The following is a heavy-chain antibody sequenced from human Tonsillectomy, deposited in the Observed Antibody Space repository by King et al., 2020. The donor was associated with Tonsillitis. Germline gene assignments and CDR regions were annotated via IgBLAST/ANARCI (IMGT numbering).Heavy chain of an antibody. V-gene: IGHV3-7*01. CDR3: ARDALTDSSGYYYSDFDY. D-gene: IGHD3-22*01. CDR1: GFTFSSYW. Sequence: VQLVESGGGLVQPGGSLRLSCAASGFTFSSYWMSWVRQAPGKGLEWVANIKQDGSEKYYVDSVKGRFTISRHNTKNSLYLQMNSLRAEDTAVYYCARDALTDSSGYYYSDFDYWGQGTLVTVSS. J-gene: IGHJ4*02. CDR2: IKQDGSEK.